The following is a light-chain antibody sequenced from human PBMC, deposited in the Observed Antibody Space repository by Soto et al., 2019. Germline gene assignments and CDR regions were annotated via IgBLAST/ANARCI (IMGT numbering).Light chain of an antibody. J-gene: IGLJ2*01. CDR1: SSDVGGYNY. CDR2: DVS. V-gene: IGLV2-14*01. CDR3: SSYTSSSTLVV. Sequence: QSALTQPASVSGSPGQSITISCTGTSSDVGGYNYVSWYQQHPDKAPKLMIYDVSNRPSEVSNRFSGSKSGNTASLTISGLQAEDEADYYRSSYTSSSTLVVFGGGTKLTVL.